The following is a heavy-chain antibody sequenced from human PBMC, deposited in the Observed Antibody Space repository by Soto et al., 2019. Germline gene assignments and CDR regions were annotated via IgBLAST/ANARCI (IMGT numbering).Heavy chain of an antibody. D-gene: IGHD4-17*01. CDR3: AKDSTVTTSLYSYYYGLDV. V-gene: IGHV3-23*01. CDR2: ISGRGGST. J-gene: IGHJ6*02. Sequence: EVQLLESGGGLVQPGGSLRLSCTASGFTFSNYAMSWVRQAPDKGLEWVSAISGRGGSTYYADSVKGRFTISRDNSKIMLFLQMNSLRAEDTALYYCAKDSTVTTSLYSYYYGLDVWGQGTTVTVSS. CDR1: GFTFSNYA.